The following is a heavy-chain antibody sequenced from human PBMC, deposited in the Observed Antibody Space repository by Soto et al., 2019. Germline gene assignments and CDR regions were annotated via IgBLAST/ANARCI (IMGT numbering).Heavy chain of an antibody. CDR3: AKDFGINWYYFDC. CDR1: GFTFRSHG. V-gene: IGHV3-30*18. CDR2: ISYDGSDT. J-gene: IGHJ4*02. Sequence: GGSLRLSCEASGFTFRSHGMHWVRQAPGKGLEWLSLISYDGSDTYYADSVKGRFTISRDNSKNKLYLQMNSLGAEDTAVYYCAKDFGINWYYFDCWGQGTLVTVSS. D-gene: IGHD1-1*01.